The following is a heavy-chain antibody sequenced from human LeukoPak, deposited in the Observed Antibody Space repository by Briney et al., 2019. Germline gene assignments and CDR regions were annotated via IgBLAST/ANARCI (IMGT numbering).Heavy chain of an antibody. Sequence: AASVKVSCTASGGTFSSYAISWVRQAPGQGLEWMGRIIPILGIANYAQKFQGRVTITADKSTSTAYMELSSLRSEDTAVYYCAIVGVTGAFDIWGQGTMVTVSS. CDR3: AIVGVTGAFDI. V-gene: IGHV1-69*04. J-gene: IGHJ3*02. CDR1: GGTFSSYA. CDR2: IIPILGIA. D-gene: IGHD1-26*01.